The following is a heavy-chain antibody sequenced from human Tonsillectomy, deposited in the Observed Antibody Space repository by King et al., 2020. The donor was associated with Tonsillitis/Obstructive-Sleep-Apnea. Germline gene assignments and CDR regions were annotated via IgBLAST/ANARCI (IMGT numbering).Heavy chain of an antibody. Sequence: VQLQESGPGLVKPSETLSLTCTVSGGSISSYYWSWIRQPPGKGLEWIGYIHYSGSTNYNPSDKSRVTISVDTSKNQFSLQLSSVTAADTAVYYCARLVTVAFDPWGQGTLVTVSS. CDR1: GGSISSYY. CDR2: IHYSGST. CDR3: ARLVTVAFDP. V-gene: IGHV4-59*08. J-gene: IGHJ5*02. D-gene: IGHD4-11*01.